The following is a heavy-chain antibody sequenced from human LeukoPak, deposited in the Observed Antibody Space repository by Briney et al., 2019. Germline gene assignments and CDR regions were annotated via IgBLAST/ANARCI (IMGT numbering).Heavy chain of an antibody. Sequence: GGSLRLSCAASGFTFSSYWMHWVRQAPGKGLVWVSRINTDGSSTSYADSVKGRFTISRDNAKNTLYLQMNSLRAEDTAVYYCARELEEQLVLIDYWGQGTLVTVSS. CDR1: GFTFSSYW. J-gene: IGHJ4*02. D-gene: IGHD6-6*01. CDR2: INTDGSST. CDR3: ARELEEQLVLIDY. V-gene: IGHV3-74*01.